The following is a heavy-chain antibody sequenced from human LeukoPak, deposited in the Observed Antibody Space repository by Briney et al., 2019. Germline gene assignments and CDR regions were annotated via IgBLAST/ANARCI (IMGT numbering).Heavy chain of an antibody. Sequence: GGSLRLSCAASGFTFSSYAMSWVRQAPGRGLEWVSAISGSGGSTYYADSVKGRFTISRDNSKNTLYLQMNSLRAEDTAVYYCAKDYESGDIVVVVAAFDYFDYWGQGTLVTVSS. J-gene: IGHJ4*02. D-gene: IGHD2-15*01. V-gene: IGHV3-23*01. CDR2: ISGSGGST. CDR1: GFTFSSYA. CDR3: AKDYESGDIVVVVAAFDYFDY.